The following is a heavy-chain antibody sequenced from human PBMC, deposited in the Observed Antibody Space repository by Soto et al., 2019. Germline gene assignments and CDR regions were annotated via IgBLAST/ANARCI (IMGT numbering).Heavy chain of an antibody. D-gene: IGHD4-17*01. CDR3: AKGRDYGNWGAFDI. CDR1: GFTVRSNY. Sequence: PGGSLRLSCAASGFTVRSNYMSWVRQAPGKGLEWVSVIYRGGSTYYADSVKGRFTISRDNSKNTLYLQMNSLRAEDTAVYYCAKGRDYGNWGAFDIWGQGTMVTVSS. CDR2: IYRGGST. V-gene: IGHV3-66*01. J-gene: IGHJ3*02.